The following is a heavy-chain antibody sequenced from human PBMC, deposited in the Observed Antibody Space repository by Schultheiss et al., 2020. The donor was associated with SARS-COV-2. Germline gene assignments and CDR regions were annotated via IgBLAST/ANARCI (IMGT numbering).Heavy chain of an antibody. V-gene: IGHV3-13*04. CDR2: LGRTGDT. CDR1: GFSFSAYD. D-gene: IGHD5-18*01. CDR3: ARVSIQLWPSCDY. Sequence: ESLKISCAASGFSFSAYDMHWVRQATGKGLEWVSVSSLGRTGDTYYQDSVKGRFTISRENAKNSLYLQMNSLRAGDTAVYYCARVSIQLWPSCDYWGQGTLVTVSS. J-gene: IGHJ4*02.